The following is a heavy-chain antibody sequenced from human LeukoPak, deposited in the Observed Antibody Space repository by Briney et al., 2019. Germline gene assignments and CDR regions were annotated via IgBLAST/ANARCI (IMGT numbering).Heavy chain of an antibody. CDR2: IYPGDSDT. V-gene: IGHV5-51*07. CDR3: ARQPGAGWFDP. Sequence: GESLKISCKGSGYSFTSYWTAWVHQMPGKGLEWMGIIYPGDSDTRYSPSFQGQVTISADKSISTVYLQWGSLKASDTAMYYSARQPGAGWFDPWGQGTLVTVSS. CDR1: GYSFTSYW. D-gene: IGHD3-10*01. J-gene: IGHJ5*02.